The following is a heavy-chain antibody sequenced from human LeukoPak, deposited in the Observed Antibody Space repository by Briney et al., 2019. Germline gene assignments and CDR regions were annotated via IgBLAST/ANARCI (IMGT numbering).Heavy chain of an antibody. CDR2: IYNSGGT. CDR3: TRGPGYCIDGNCYGSWFDP. Sequence: PSETLSLTCAVYGGSFSGYYWSWIRQSPGKGLEWIGEIYNSGGTVYNPSLKSRVTISADTSKNQFSLKLSSVTAADTAVYYCTRGPGYCIDGNCYGSWFDPWGQGTPVTVPS. J-gene: IGHJ5*02. D-gene: IGHD2-15*01. V-gene: IGHV4-34*01. CDR1: GGSFSGYY.